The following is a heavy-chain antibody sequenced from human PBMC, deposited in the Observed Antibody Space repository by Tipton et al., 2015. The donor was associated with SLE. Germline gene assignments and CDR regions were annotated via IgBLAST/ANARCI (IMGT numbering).Heavy chain of an antibody. V-gene: IGHV3-30*02. CDR1: GFTIRTYG. CDR3: APILGNTNPSDF. D-gene: IGHD2-8*01. CDR2: IRFDGNVK. J-gene: IGHJ4*02. Sequence: QLVQSGGGVVQPGGSLRLSCAASGFTIRTYGMHWVRQAPGKGLEWVSFIRFDGNVKQYADSVRGRFTISRDNSKNTLSLQMDSLRPEDTSIYYCAPILGNTNPSDFWGQGTLVTVSS.